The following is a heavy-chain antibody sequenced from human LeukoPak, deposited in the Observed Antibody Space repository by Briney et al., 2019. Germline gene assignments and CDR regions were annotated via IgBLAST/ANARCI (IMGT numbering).Heavy chain of an antibody. CDR3: AKARGSSVYEQFDY. CDR1: GFAFSTYA. V-gene: IGHV3-23*01. CDR2: ISTSGRDT. D-gene: IGHD5/OR15-5a*01. J-gene: IGHJ4*02. Sequence: GGSLRLSCAASGFAFSTYAMTWVRQAPEQGLQWVSTISTSGRDTYYADSVEGRFTISRDNSKNTLYLQMNGLRAADTAVYYCAKARGSSVYEQFDYWGQGTQVTVSP.